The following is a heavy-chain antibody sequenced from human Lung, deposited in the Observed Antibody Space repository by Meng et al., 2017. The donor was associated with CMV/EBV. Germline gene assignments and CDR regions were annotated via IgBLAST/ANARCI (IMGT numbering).Heavy chain of an antibody. J-gene: IGHJ4*02. D-gene: IGHD3-16*02. CDR3: ARHQNGGTYPLDY. V-gene: IGHV4-59*08. Sequence: VQLQESGPGLVKPSESLSLPCAVSGGSISTSYWSWIRQPPGKGLEWMGNNYYSGSTHYNPSLASRVTISVDSSKNQFSLKLSSVTAADTAVYYCARHQNGGTYPLDYWGQGTLVTVSS. CDR1: GGSISTSY. CDR2: NYYSGST.